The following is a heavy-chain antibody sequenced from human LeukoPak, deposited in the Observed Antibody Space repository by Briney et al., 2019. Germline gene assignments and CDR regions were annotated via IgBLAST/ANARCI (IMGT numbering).Heavy chain of an antibody. CDR1: GFTFSTYG. D-gene: IGHD3-3*01. J-gene: IGHJ4*02. Sequence: GGSLRLSCAASGFTFSTYGMHWVRQAPGKGLEWVAVIWYDGSKKYQEDSAKGRFTISRDNSKNTLYLQMNSLRAEDTAVYYCARTYYDFWSGYREYYFDYWGQGTLVTVSS. V-gene: IGHV3-33*01. CDR3: ARTYYDFWSGYREYYFDY. CDR2: IWYDGSKK.